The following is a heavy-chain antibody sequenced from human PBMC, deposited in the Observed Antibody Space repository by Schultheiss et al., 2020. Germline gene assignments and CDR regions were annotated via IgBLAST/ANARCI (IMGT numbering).Heavy chain of an antibody. D-gene: IGHD2-2*01. J-gene: IGHJ4*02. CDR1: GFTFSSYA. CDR3: ARDPIVVVPAAMHLDY. CDR2: ISGSGGST. Sequence: GGSLRLACAASGFTFSSYAMSWVRQAPGKGLEWVSAISGSGGSTYYADSVKGRFTISRDNSKNTLYLQMNSLRSEDMAVYYCARDPIVVVPAAMHLDYWGQGTLVT. V-gene: IGHV3-23*01.